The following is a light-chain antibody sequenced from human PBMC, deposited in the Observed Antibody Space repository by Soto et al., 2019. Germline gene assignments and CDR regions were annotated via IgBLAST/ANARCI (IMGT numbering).Light chain of an antibody. CDR1: QSVSRSY. CDR2: DAS. CDR3: QQRSDWLT. Sequence: EIVLTQSPATLSLSPGERATLSCGASQSVSRSYLAWYQQKPGLAPRLLIYDASDRATGIPARFSGSRSGTDFTLTISSLEPEDFAVDYCQQRSDWLTFGGGTKVDI. V-gene: IGKV3D-20*02. J-gene: IGKJ4*01.